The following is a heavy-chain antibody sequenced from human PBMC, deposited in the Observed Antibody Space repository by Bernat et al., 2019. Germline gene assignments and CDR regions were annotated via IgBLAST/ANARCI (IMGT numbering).Heavy chain of an antibody. CDR2: ISYDGSNK. D-gene: IGHD4-23*01. CDR3: ARDYGGNSLIDY. J-gene: IGHJ4*02. Sequence: QVQLVESGGGVVQPGRSLRLSCAASGFTFSSYAMHWVRQAPGKGLEWVAVISYDGSNKYYADSVKGRFTISRDNSKNTLYLQMNSLRAEDTAVYYCARDYGGNSLIDYWGQGTLDTVSS. CDR1: GFTFSSYA. V-gene: IGHV3-30-3*01.